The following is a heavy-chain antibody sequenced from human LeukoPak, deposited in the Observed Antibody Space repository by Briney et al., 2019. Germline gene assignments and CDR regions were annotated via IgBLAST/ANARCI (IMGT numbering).Heavy chain of an antibody. CDR2: INPNSGGT. CDR3: ARAAQLLWFGEAAFDI. CDR1: GYTFTGYY. V-gene: IGHV1-2*02. D-gene: IGHD3-10*01. Sequence: GASVKVSCKASGYTFTGYYMHWVRQAPGQGLEWMGWINPNSGGTNYAQKFQGRVTMTRDTSISTAYMELSSLRSEDTAVYYCARAAQLLWFGEAAFDIWGQGTMVTVSS. J-gene: IGHJ3*02.